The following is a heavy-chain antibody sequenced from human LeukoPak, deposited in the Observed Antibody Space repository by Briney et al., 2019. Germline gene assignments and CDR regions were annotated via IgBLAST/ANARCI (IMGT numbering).Heavy chain of an antibody. D-gene: IGHD6-19*01. Sequence: PSETLSLTCTVSGGSIRSYYWTWIRQAPGKGLEWIGSIYYSGSTYYNPSLKSRVTISVDTSKNQFSLKLSSVTAADTAVYYCARHSGIAVAGYYFDYWGQGTLVTVSS. CDR3: ARHSGIAVAGYYFDY. V-gene: IGHV4-59*05. J-gene: IGHJ4*02. CDR1: GGSIRSYY. CDR2: IYYSGST.